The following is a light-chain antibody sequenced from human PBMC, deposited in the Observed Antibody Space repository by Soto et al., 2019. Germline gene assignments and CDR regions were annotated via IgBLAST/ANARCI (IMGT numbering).Light chain of an antibody. CDR1: QSVSNY. CDR2: DAS. Sequence: EIVLTQSPDTLSLSPGERATLSCRASQSVSNYLAWYQQKPGQAPRLLIYDASNRATGIPARFSGSGSGTDFTLTISSLEPETFAVYYCQQRSNWPPLTFGGGTKVDIK. CDR3: QQRSNWPPLT. J-gene: IGKJ4*01. V-gene: IGKV3-11*01.